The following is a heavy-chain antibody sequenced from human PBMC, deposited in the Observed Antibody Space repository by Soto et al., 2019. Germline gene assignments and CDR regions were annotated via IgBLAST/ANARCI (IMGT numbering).Heavy chain of an antibody. V-gene: IGHV4-34*01. CDR2: INHSGST. CDR1: GGSFIGYY. J-gene: IGHJ5*02. D-gene: IGHD6-19*01. Sequence: PSETLSLTCAVYGGSFIGYYWSWIRQPPGKGLEWIGEINHSGSTNYNPSLKSRVTISVDTSKNQFSMKLSSVTAADTAVYYCARGRAVALLMGRNWFXPWGQGTLVXVSS. CDR3: ARGRAVALLMGRNWFXP.